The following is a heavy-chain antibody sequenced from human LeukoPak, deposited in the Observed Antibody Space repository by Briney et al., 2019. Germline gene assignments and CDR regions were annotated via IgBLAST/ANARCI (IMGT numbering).Heavy chain of an antibody. J-gene: IGHJ4*02. CDR2: VFNNGGT. V-gene: IGHV4-59*01. CDR3: VASYGGYVLDY. D-gene: IGHD5-12*01. Sequence: SETLSLTCSVSGGSIGSYHWNWIRQPSGQALEWIGIVFNNGGTKHNPSLKSRVAISVDTSKNQFALKLSSVTPADTAVYYCVASYGGYVLDYWGQGALVIVSS. CDR1: GGSIGSYH.